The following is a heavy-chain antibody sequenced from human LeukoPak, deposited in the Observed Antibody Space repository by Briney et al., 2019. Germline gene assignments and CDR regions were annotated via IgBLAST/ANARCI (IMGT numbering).Heavy chain of an antibody. Sequence: GESLKISCQGAGFSFTSYWIGWVRQMPGKGLEWMGVIYPDDSDTRYSPSFQGQVTISADKSISSAYLQRNSLRASDTAIYYCARHRYCSGSTCYPFDYWGQGTLVTVSS. V-gene: IGHV5-51*01. D-gene: IGHD2-15*01. CDR3: ARHRYCSGSTCYPFDY. J-gene: IGHJ4*02. CDR1: GFSFTSYW. CDR2: IYPDDSDT.